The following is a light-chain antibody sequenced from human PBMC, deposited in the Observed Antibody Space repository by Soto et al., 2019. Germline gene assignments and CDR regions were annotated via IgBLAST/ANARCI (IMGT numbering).Light chain of an antibody. Sequence: QSVLSQPPSASGTPGQRVTISCSGSRSNIGSNTVNWYQQLPGTAPKLLICINNQRPSGVPDRFSGSKSGTSASLAISGLQSEDEADYYCAAWDDILNGVVFGGGTKLTV. CDR1: RSNIGSNT. V-gene: IGLV1-44*01. J-gene: IGLJ2*01. CDR3: AAWDDILNGVV. CDR2: INN.